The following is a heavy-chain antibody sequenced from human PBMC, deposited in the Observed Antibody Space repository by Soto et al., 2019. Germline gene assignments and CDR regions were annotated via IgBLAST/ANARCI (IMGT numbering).Heavy chain of an antibody. CDR2: IFHTGST. CDR3: ATLPRLDGMDV. J-gene: IGHJ6*04. V-gene: IGHV4-38-2*01. D-gene: IGHD6-25*01. Sequence: SLTCAVSGYSISSRHSWGWIRQPPGKRLEWIGSIFHTGSTYYNPSLKRRVTLSVDTSKNQFSLKLSSVTAADTAVYFCATLPRLDGMDVLGEGTTVTVAS. CDR1: GYSISSRHS.